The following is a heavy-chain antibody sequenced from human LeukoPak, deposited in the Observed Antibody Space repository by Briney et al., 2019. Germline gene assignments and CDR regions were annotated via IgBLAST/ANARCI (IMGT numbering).Heavy chain of an antibody. D-gene: IGHD2-8*01. CDR2: VWFDGTNK. V-gene: IGHV3-33*08. CDR1: GFTFSTYA. Sequence: PGGSLRLSCTASGFTFSTYAINWVRQAPGKGLEWVAVVWFDGTNKYYADSVKGRFTISRDNSKNTVYLQMNSLRADDTAVYYCARDRVTKQAPPGYWGQGTLVTVSS. CDR3: ARDRVTKQAPPGY. J-gene: IGHJ4*02.